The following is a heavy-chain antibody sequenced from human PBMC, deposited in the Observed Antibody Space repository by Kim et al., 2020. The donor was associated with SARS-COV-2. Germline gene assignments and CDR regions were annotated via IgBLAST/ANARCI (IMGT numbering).Heavy chain of an antibody. J-gene: IGHJ5*02. Sequence: GGSLRLSCTGSGFTFSGAWMSWLRQAAGKGLEWVANISPDGSLKYYAASAKGRFTITKDNTRDFLFLQMNSLRAEDSAVYPCAEWVGPLSSWGQGTAVT. CDR2: ISPDGSLK. CDR3: AEWVGPLSS. CDR1: GFTFSGAW. V-gene: IGHV3-7*02. D-gene: IGHD1-26*01.